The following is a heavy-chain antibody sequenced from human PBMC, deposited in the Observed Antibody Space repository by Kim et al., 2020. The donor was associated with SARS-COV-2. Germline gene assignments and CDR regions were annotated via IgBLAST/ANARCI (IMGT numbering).Heavy chain of an antibody. J-gene: IGHJ4*02. CDR3: ARQPYSSGWYKDY. V-gene: IGHV5-51*01. Sequence: SPSFQGQVTISTDKSISTAYLQWSSLKASDTAMYYCARQPYSSGWYKDYWGQGTLVTVSS. D-gene: IGHD6-19*01.